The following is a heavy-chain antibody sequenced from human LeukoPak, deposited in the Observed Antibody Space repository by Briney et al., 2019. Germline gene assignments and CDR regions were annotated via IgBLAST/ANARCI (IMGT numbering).Heavy chain of an antibody. CDR2: ISAYNGNT. V-gene: IGHV1-18*01. CDR1: RYTFTSYG. CDR3: ARFITLIVVGDFDI. Sequence: ASVKVSCKASRYTFTSYGTSWVRQAPGQGRERMGWISAYNGNTNYAQNLQGRVTMTTDTSTSTGYMELRSLRSDDTAVYYCARFITLIVVGDFDIWGQRGMVTVFS. J-gene: IGHJ3*02. D-gene: IGHD3-22*01.